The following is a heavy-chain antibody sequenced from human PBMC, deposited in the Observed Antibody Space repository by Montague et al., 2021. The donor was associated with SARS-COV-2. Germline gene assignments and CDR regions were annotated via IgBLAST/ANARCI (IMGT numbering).Heavy chain of an antibody. D-gene: IGHD5-18*01. CDR1: GFTFDDYG. Sequence: SLRLSCAASGFTFDDYGMSWVRQAPGKGLEWVSGINRNGDTIDYGDSVKGRFIISRDNVKNSLYLQMDSLIAEDTALYYCSRGYNYGPFNLWGQGTLVTVTS. CDR2: INRNGDTI. V-gene: IGHV3-20*04. CDR3: SRGYNYGPFNL. J-gene: IGHJ4*02.